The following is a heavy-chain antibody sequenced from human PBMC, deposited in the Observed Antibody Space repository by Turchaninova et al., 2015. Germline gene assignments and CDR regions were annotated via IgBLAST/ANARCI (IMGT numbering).Heavy chain of an antibody. V-gene: IGHV1-2*06. CDR3: ARGFESQPNWFDP. D-gene: IGHD1-1*01. CDR1: RYTFTRYY. J-gene: IGHJ5*02. Sequence: QVQLVQSGAEVKKPGASVKVSCKASRYTFTRYYMPWGRQAPGQGLEWRGRSNPNSGDTNYAQKFQGRVTMTRDTSINTAYMEVSGLTSDDTAVYYCARGFESQPNWFDPWGQGTLVTVSS. CDR2: SNPNSGDT.